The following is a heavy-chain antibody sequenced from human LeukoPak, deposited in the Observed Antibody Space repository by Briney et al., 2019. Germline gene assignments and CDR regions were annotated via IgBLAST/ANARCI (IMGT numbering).Heavy chain of an antibody. V-gene: IGHV3-53*01. Sequence: ETLSLTCTVSGGSISSYYWSWVRQAPGKGLEWVSVIYTGGSTYYADSVKGRFTISRDNSKNTLYLQMNSLRAEDTAIYYCARGDSSGWYMAMDYWGQGTLVTVSS. CDR2: IYTGGST. CDR3: ARGDSSGWYMAMDY. D-gene: IGHD6-19*01. CDR1: GGSISSYY. J-gene: IGHJ4*02.